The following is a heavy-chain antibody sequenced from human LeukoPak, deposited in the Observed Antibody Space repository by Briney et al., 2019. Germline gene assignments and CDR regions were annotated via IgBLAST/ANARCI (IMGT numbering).Heavy chain of an antibody. V-gene: IGHV3-23*01. CDR1: GFTFSSYA. Sequence: GGSLRLSCAASGFTFSSYAMSWVRQAPGKGLEWVSTTSGSGGSTFYTDSVKGRFTISRDNSNNTLYLQMNSLRAEDTAVYYCAKGHDYGDYESDYWGQGTLVTVSS. CDR3: AKGHDYGDYESDY. CDR2: TSGSGGST. J-gene: IGHJ4*02. D-gene: IGHD4-17*01.